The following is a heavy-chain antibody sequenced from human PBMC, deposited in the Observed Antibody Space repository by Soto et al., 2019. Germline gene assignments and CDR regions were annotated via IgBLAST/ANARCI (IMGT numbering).Heavy chain of an antibody. V-gene: IGHV1-69*01. CDR2: IIPIFGTA. Sequence: QVQLVQCGAEVKKPGSSVKVSCTASGGTFSSYSINWVRRAPRQGLEWMGEIIPIFGTANYAQKFQGRVTITADESTSTAYMELSSLRSEDTDVYYCARDGGRNSGGIDSWGQGNLVNVSS. J-gene: IGHJ4*02. CDR1: GGTFSSYS. D-gene: IGHD1-26*01. CDR3: ARDGGRNSGGIDS.